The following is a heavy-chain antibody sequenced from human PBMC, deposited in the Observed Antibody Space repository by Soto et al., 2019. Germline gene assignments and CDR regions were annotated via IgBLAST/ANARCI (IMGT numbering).Heavy chain of an antibody. CDR3: ARGPGVGAPADFDY. V-gene: IGHV3-21*01. CDR1: GFTFSSYS. CDR2: ISSSSSYI. J-gene: IGHJ4*02. D-gene: IGHD1-26*01. Sequence: PGGSLRLSCAASGFTFSSYSMNWVRQAPGKGLEWVSSISSSSSYIYYADSVKGRFTISRDNAKNSLYLQMNSLRAEDTAVYYCARGPGVGAPADFDYWGQGTLVTVSS.